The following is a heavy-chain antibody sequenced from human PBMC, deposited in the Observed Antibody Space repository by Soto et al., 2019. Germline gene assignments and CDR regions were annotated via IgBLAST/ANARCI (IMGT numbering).Heavy chain of an antibody. CDR1: GFTFDDYA. Sequence: GGSLRLSCAASGFTFDDYAMHWVRQAPGKGLEWVSGISWNSGSIGYADSVKGRFTISRDNAKNSLYLQMNSLRAEDTALYYCARDNRDILTGYCYWGQGTLVTVSS. J-gene: IGHJ4*02. CDR3: ARDNRDILTGYCY. CDR2: ISWNSGSI. V-gene: IGHV3-9*01. D-gene: IGHD3-9*01.